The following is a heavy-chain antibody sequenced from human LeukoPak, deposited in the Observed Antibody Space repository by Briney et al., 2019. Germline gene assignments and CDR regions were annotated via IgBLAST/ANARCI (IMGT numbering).Heavy chain of an antibody. CDR1: GFTFRIYG. Sequence: GGSLRLSCAASGFTFRIYGMNWVRKAPGRAPEWVSYISHTSDTIYYADSAKGRFTMSRDNARNSLFLQMDSLRAEDTAVYFWARATRNGYDYWGQGTLVTVSS. D-gene: IGHD5-24*01. CDR2: ISHTSDTI. CDR3: ARATRNGYDY. V-gene: IGHV3-48*04. J-gene: IGHJ4*02.